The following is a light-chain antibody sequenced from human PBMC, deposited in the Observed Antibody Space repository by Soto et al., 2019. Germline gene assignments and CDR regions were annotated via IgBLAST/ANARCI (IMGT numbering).Light chain of an antibody. J-gene: IGKJ1*01. CDR3: QQYNSYSRP. CDR1: QSISSW. V-gene: IGKV1-5*03. Sequence: DDQVTHVASRWPASVRDRVTITCLASQSISSWLAWYQQKPGKAPKLLIYKASTLKSGVPSRFSGSGSGTEFTLTISSLQPDDFATYYCQQYNSYSRPFGQGTKVAIK. CDR2: KAS.